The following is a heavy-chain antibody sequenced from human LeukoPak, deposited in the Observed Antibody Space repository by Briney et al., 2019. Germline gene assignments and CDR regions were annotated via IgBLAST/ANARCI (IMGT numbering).Heavy chain of an antibody. J-gene: IGHJ4*02. CDR3: ARGYYDILTGLPRSY. CDR2: ISYDGSNK. V-gene: IGHV3-30-3*01. D-gene: IGHD3-9*01. CDR1: GFTFSSYA. Sequence: PGGSLRLSCAAPGFTFSSYAMHWVRQAPGKGLKWVAVISYDGSNKYYADSVKGRFTISRDNSKNTLYLQMNSLRAEDTAVYYCARGYYDILTGLPRSYWGQGTLVTVSS.